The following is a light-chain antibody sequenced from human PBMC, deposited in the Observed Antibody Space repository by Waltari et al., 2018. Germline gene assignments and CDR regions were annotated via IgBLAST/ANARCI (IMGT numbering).Light chain of an antibody. CDR3: CSYVTSNAVM. CDR1: SSDLWIHNL. V-gene: IGLV2-23*01. Sequence: SALTQPASVPGSPGPSITISCTGTSSDLWIHNLVSWYQLHPGKAPKVLIYEATKRPSGVSDRFSGSKSGNTASLTISGLQAEDEADYYCCSYVTSNAVMFGGGTKVTVL. J-gene: IGLJ3*02. CDR2: EAT.